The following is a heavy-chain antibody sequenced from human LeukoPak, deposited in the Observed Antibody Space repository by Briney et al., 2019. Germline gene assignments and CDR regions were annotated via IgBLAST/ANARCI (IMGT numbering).Heavy chain of an antibody. CDR3: ARRGYSGYGPPDY. J-gene: IGHJ4*02. D-gene: IGHD5-12*01. V-gene: IGHV4-30-4*01. Sequence: SQTLSLTCTVSGGSISSGDYYWSWIRQPPGKGLEWIGYISYSGSTYYNPSLKSRVTISVDTSKNQFSLKLSSVTAADTAVYYCARRGYSGYGPPDYWGQGTLVTVSS. CDR1: GGSISSGDYY. CDR2: ISYSGST.